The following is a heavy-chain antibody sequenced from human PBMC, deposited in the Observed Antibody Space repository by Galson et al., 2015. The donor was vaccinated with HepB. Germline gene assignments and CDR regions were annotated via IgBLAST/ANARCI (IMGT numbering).Heavy chain of an antibody. V-gene: IGHV1-46*01. CDR1: GYTFTTYY. CDR2: INPSGGST. Sequence: SVKVSCKASGYTFTTYYMFWVRQAPGQGLEWMGMINPSGGSTSYSQKFQGTVTMTRDTSTSTVYLELSSLRSGDTPVYYCARYSSTMAFDYWGQGTLVTVSS. J-gene: IGHJ4*02. D-gene: IGHD2-2*01. CDR3: ARYSSTMAFDY.